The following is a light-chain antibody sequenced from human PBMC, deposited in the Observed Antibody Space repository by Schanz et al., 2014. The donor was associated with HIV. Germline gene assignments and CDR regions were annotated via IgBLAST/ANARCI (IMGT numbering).Light chain of an antibody. CDR3: HQYGSLPWT. CDR2: ATS. Sequence: EIVLTQSPGSLSLSPGGRATLSCGASQRLSSSYLAWYQQKRDQPPRLVIYATSTRAAGIPDRFSGTGSGTDFTLTINRMEPEDCAVYYCHQYGSLPWTFGQGTKVEVK. V-gene: IGKV3-20*01. J-gene: IGKJ1*01. CDR1: QRLSSSY.